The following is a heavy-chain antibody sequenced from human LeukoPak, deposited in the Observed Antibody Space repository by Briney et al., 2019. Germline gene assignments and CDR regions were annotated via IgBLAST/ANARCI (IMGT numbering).Heavy chain of an antibody. D-gene: IGHD1-26*01. J-gene: IGHJ4*02. CDR3: ARDTGGSYYPDGSHLGY. CDR1: GFTFSSYW. Sequence: PGGSLRLSCAASGFTFSSYWMHWVRQAPGKGLVWVSRTNSDGSSTSYADSVKGRFTISRDNAKNTLYLQMNSLRAEDTAVYYCARDTGGSYYPDGSHLGYWGQGTLVTVSS. CDR2: TNSDGSST. V-gene: IGHV3-74*01.